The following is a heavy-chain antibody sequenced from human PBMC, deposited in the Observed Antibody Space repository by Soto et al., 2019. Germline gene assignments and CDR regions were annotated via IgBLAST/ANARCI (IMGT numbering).Heavy chain of an antibody. Sequence: GGSLRLSCAASGFTFSSYEMNWVRQAPGKGLEWVSYISSSGSIIYYADSVKGRFTISRDNAKNSLYLQMNSLRAEDTAVYYWARGVLYYYDSSGYPHWFDPWGQGTLVTVSS. D-gene: IGHD3-22*01. CDR3: ARGVLYYYDSSGYPHWFDP. CDR1: GFTFSSYE. CDR2: ISSSGSII. J-gene: IGHJ5*02. V-gene: IGHV3-48*03.